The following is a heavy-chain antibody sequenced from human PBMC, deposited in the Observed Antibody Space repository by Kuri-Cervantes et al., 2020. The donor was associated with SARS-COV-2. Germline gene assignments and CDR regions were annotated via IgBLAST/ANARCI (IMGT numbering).Heavy chain of an antibody. CDR3: ARRPSDDFWSGYYYDY. CDR2: IYYSRST. CDR1: GYSISSGYY. J-gene: IGHJ4*02. V-gene: IGHV4-38-2*01. D-gene: IGHD3-3*01. Sequence: SETLSLTCAVSGYSISSGYYWGWIRQPPGKGLEWIGSIYYSRSTYYNPSLNSRFTISVDTSKNQFSLKLSSVTAADTAVYYCARRPSDDFWSGYYYDYWGQGTLVTVSS.